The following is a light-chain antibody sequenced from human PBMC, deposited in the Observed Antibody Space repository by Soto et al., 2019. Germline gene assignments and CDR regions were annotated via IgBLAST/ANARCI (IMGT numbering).Light chain of an antibody. CDR3: QQSYNAPYT. CDR1: QDILKY. J-gene: IGKJ2*01. Sequence: IQMTQSPASLSASIGDQVTITCRASQDILKYVNWYQQKSGQAPKILIFETSSLERRVPTRFKGSRYGTSFSLTIDSLQPDDFATYFCQQSYNAPYTFVQGT. CDR2: ETS. V-gene: IGKV1-39*01.